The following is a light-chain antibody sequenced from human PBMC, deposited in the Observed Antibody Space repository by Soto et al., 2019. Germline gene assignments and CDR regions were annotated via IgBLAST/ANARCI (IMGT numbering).Light chain of an antibody. V-gene: IGLV2-14*01. CDR2: EVS. CDR1: SSDVGGYNY. Sequence: QSALTQPASVSGSPGQAITISCTGTSSDVGGYNYVSWYQQHPAKAPKLMIYEVSNRPSGVSHRFSGSKSGNTASLTISGLQAEDEADYYCFSYTTSSTLVFGGGTKLTVL. CDR3: FSYTTSSTLV. J-gene: IGLJ3*02.